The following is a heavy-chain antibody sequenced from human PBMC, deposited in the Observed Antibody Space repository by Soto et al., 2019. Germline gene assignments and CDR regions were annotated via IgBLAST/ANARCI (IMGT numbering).Heavy chain of an antibody. CDR1: GYTFTSYA. D-gene: IGHD2-2*01. CDR3: VRSVAVPAAPDY. CDR2: INAGNGNT. Sequence: QVQLVQSGAEVKKPGASVKVSCKASGYTFTSYAMHWVRQAPGQRLEWMGWINAGNGNTKYSQKFQGRVTITRDTSASLAYMELSSLSSEDTAVYYCVRSVAVPAAPDYWGQGTLVTVSS. J-gene: IGHJ4*02. V-gene: IGHV1-3*01.